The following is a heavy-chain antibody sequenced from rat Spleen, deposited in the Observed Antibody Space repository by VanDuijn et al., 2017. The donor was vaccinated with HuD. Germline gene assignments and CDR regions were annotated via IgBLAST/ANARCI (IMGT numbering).Heavy chain of an antibody. CDR3: ARELWIGSFGY. V-gene: IGHV5-31*01. CDR1: GLTFNNYW. Sequence: EVQLVESGGGLVQPGTSLKLSCVASGLTFNNYWMTWIRQAPGKGLEWVASITNTGGSTYYSDSVKDRFTVSRDNAESTLYLQMNSLRSEDTATYYCARELWIGSFGYWGQGTLVTVSS. CDR2: ITNTGGST. J-gene: IGHJ3*01. D-gene: IGHD1-6*01.